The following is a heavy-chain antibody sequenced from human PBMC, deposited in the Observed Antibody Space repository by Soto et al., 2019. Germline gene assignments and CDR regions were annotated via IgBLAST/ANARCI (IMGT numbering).Heavy chain of an antibody. D-gene: IGHD3-3*01. CDR1: GGSISSGGYY. V-gene: IGHV4-31*03. CDR2: IYYSGST. J-gene: IGHJ6*02. Sequence: QVQLQESGPGLVKPSQTLSLTCTVSGGSISSGGYYWSWIRQHSVKGLEWLGHIYYSGSTYYNPCLLRRVTIPVVTSNDNFSLKLRFLNDAATAEYYCARANSYYDFWSGYDTDYYGMDVLGQVNACTGSS. CDR3: ARANSYYDFWSGYDTDYYGMDV.